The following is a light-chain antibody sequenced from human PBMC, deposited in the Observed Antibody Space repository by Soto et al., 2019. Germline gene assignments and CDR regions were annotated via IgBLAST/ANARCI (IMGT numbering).Light chain of an antibody. CDR3: QQYHNLWT. Sequence: EIVMTQSPATLSVSPGERATLYCTASHYVYSNVAWFQQRPGQAPRLLIYRASTRATGTPARFSGSGSGTEFTLTITSLQSEDFALYYCQQYHNLWTFGKGTKVDIK. V-gene: IGKV3-15*01. J-gene: IGKJ1*01. CDR2: RAS. CDR1: HYVYSN.